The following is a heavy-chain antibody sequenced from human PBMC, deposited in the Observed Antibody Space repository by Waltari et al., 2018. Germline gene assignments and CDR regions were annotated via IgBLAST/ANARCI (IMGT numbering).Heavy chain of an antibody. CDR3: ARGRYHVYDSSASANYYGMDV. CDR1: GYTFTSYD. V-gene: IGHV1-8*02. CDR2: MNPNNGNT. J-gene: IGHJ6*02. Sequence: QVQLVQSGAEVKKPGASVKVSCKASGYTFTSYDINWVRQATGQGLEWMGWMNPNNGNTGYAQKFQGRVTMTRNTSISTAYMELSSLRSEDTAVYYCARGRYHVYDSSASANYYGMDVWGQGTTVTVSS. D-gene: IGHD3-22*01.